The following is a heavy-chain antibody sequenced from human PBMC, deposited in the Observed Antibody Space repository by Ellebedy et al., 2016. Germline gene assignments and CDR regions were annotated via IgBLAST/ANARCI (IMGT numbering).Heavy chain of an antibody. Sequence: GGSLRLSCAASGFTVSTNYMSWVRQAPGKGLEWVSRIYSGGSTYYADSVKGRFTISRDNSKHPLYLQMNSLTAEDTAVYYCAREFSGSYYNDWGQGTLVTVSS. CDR3: AREFSGSYYND. J-gene: IGHJ4*02. CDR2: IYSGGST. V-gene: IGHV3-66*01. D-gene: IGHD3-10*01. CDR1: GFTVSTNY.